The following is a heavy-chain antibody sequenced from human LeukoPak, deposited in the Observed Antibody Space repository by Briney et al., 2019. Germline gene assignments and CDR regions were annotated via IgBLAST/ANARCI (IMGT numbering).Heavy chain of an antibody. J-gene: IGHJ4*02. D-gene: IGHD3-22*01. CDR1: GYTFTSYY. CDR3: ARGDYYDSSGYYYRADFDY. CDR2: INPSGGST. Sequence: ASVTVSVKASGYTFTSYYMHWVRQAPGQGLEWMGIINPSGGSTSYAQKFQGRVTMTRDTSTSTVYMELSSLRSEDTAVYYCARGDYYDSSGYYYRADFDYWGQGTLVTVSS. V-gene: IGHV1-46*01.